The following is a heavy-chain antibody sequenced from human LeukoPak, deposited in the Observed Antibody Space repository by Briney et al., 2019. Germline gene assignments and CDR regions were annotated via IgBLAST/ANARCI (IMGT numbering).Heavy chain of an antibody. J-gene: IGHJ6*02. V-gene: IGHV4-34*01. D-gene: IGHD1-14*01. CDR3: ASDHPDRYYYYGMDV. Sequence: SETLSLTCAVYGVSFSGYYWSWIRQPPGKGLEWIGEINHSGSTNYNPSLKSRVTISVDTSKNQFSLKLSSVTAADTAVYYCASDHPDRYYYYGMDVWGQGTTVTVSS. CDR2: INHSGST. CDR1: GVSFSGYY.